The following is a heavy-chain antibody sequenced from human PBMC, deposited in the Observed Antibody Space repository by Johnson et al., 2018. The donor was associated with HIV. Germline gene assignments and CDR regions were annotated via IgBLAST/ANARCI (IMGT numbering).Heavy chain of an antibody. J-gene: IGHJ3*01. D-gene: IGHD3-22*01. CDR1: GFTFSSYG. V-gene: IGHV3-33*01. Sequence: QVQLVESGGGVVQPGRSLRLSCAASGFTFSSYGMHWVRQAPGKGLEWVAVIWYDGSNKYYADSVKGRFTISRDNAKNSLYLQMNSLRAEDTAVYYCARGGYYYDGDGAFDFWGQGTIVTVSS. CDR2: IWYDGSNK. CDR3: ARGGYYYDGDGAFDF.